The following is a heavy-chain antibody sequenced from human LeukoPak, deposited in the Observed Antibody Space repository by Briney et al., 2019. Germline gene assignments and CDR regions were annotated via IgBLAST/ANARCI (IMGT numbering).Heavy chain of an antibody. CDR1: GGSISSYY. J-gene: IGHJ4*02. CDR2: IYYSGST. D-gene: IGHD3-10*01. Sequence: SETLSLTCTVSGGSISSYYWSWIRQPPGKGLEWIGYIYYSGSTNYNPSLKSRVTISVDTSKNQFSLKLSSVTAADTAAYYCARHRGGKWFGELFDYWGQGTLVTVSS. CDR3: ARHRGGKWFGELFDY. V-gene: IGHV4-59*08.